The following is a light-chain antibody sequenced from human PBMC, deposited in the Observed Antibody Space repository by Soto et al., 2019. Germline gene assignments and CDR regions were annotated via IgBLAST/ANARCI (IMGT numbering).Light chain of an antibody. J-gene: IGKJ4*01. CDR3: QQYNNWPLT. V-gene: IGKV1-5*01. CDR1: QSVSHY. CDR2: DAS. Sequence: DIQMTQSPSTLSASVGDRVTITCRASQSVSHYLAWYQQRPGKALRLLIFDASILKSGVPSTFSATGSGTDFTLTISSLQPDDFAVYYCQQYNNWPLTFGGGTKVDI.